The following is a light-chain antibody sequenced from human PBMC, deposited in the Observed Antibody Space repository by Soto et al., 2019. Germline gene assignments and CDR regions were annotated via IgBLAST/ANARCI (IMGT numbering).Light chain of an antibody. Sequence: EIVLAQSPGTLSLSPGERATLSCRASQSVTNSFLAWYQQKPGQAPRLLIYGASRRATGIPDRFTGSGSGTDFTLTISRLEHEDFEVYYCQQYVSSPWAFGQGTTVDIK. V-gene: IGKV3-20*01. CDR2: GAS. CDR1: QSVTNSF. CDR3: QQYVSSPWA. J-gene: IGKJ1*01.